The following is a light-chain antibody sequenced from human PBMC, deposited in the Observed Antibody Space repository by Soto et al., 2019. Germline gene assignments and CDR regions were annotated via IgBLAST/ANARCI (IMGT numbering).Light chain of an antibody. CDR3: QQYYSTPT. CDR1: QSVLYSSNNKNY. V-gene: IGKV4-1*01. J-gene: IGKJ1*01. CDR2: WAS. Sequence: DIVMTQSPDSLAVSLGERATINCKSSQSVLYSSNNKNYLAWYQQKLGQPPKLLIYWASTRESGVPDRFSGSGCGTDFTLTISSLQAEDVAVYYCQQYYSTPTFGQGTKVEIK.